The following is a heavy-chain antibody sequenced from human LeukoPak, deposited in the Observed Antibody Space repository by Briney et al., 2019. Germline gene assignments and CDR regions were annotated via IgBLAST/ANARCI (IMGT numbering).Heavy chain of an antibody. CDR3: DAAYY. D-gene: IGHD6-13*01. J-gene: IGHJ4*01. Sequence: GGSLRLSCAASGFTFSTYAMGWVRQAPGKGLDWVATINDSGGRTHYADSVKGRFTISRDNSKNTLYLQINSLRAEDTAIYYCDAAYYWGQGTLVNVSS. CDR2: INDSGGRT. CDR1: GFTFSTYA. V-gene: IGHV3-23*01.